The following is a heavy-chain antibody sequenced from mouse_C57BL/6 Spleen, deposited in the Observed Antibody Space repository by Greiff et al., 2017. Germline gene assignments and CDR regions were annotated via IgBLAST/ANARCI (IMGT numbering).Heavy chain of an antibody. D-gene: IGHD2-2*01. V-gene: IGHV1-69*01. CDR1: GYTFTSYW. CDR2: IDPSDSYT. CDR3: ARRAMVTKSYYAMDY. J-gene: IGHJ4*01. Sequence: QVQLQQPGAELVMPGASVKLSCKASGYTFTSYWMHWVKQRPGQGLEWIGEIDPSDSYTNYNQKFQGKFTLTVDKSSSTAYMQLSSLTSEDSAVYYCARRAMVTKSYYAMDYWGQGTSVTVSS.